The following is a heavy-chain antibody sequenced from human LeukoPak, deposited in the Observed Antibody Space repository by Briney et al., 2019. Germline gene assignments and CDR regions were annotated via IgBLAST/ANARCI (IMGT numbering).Heavy chain of an antibody. Sequence: GGSLRLSCAASGFTFSSYSMNWVRQAPGKGLEWVSYISSSSSTIYYADSVKGRFTISRDNAKNSLYLQMNSLRAEDTAVYYCARSARPRPRDGMDVWGQGTTVTVSS. J-gene: IGHJ6*02. V-gene: IGHV3-48*04. CDR1: GFTFSSYS. CDR2: ISSSSSTI. CDR3: ARSARPRPRDGMDV.